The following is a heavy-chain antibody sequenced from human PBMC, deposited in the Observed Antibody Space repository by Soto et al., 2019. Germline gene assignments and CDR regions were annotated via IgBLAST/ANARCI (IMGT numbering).Heavy chain of an antibody. Sequence: GGSLILSCAASGFTFNNHAMAWVRQAPGKGLEWVSSIGHSGYSINYGDSVKGRFTISRDNSKNMVFLEMNGLRAEDTAVYYCARSDDKDILTGCYNWGQGALVTVSS. D-gene: IGHD3-9*01. CDR2: IGHSGYSI. J-gene: IGHJ4*02. CDR3: ARSDDKDILTGCYN. V-gene: IGHV3-23*01. CDR1: GFTFNNHA.